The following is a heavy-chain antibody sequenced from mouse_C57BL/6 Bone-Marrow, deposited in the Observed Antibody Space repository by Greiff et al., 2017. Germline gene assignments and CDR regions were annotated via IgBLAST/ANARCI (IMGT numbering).Heavy chain of an antibody. V-gene: IGHV1-53*01. D-gene: IGHD1-1*01. Sequence: QVQLQQSGTELVKPGASVKLSCKASGYTFPSYWLHWVKQRPGQGLEWIGNINPSNGGTNYNEKFKSKATLTVDKSSSTAYMQHSSLTSEESAVYYCARGFTTVVATGVDYWGQGTTLTVSA. J-gene: IGHJ2*01. CDR3: ARGFTTVVATGVDY. CDR2: INPSNGGT. CDR1: GYTFPSYW.